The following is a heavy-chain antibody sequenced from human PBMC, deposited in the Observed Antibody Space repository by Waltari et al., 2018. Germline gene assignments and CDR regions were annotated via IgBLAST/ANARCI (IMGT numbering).Heavy chain of an antibody. CDR3: ARQVGTTTRFDY. V-gene: IGHV3-7*01. CDR1: GFTFTSYW. J-gene: IGHJ4*01. D-gene: IGHD1-26*01. Sequence: EVQLVESGGGLVQPGGSLRLSCAASGFTFTSYWMSWVRQAPGKGLEWVANIKHDGSETNYGDSVKGRFTISRDNAKNSLYLQMNSLRAEDTAVYYCARQVGTTTRFDYWGHGTLVTVSS. CDR2: IKHDGSET.